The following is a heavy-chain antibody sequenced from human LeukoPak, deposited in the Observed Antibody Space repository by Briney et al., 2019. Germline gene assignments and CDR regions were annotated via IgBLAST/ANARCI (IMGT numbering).Heavy chain of an antibody. CDR3: ARETVTGTKVAFDI. CDR1: GYSISSGYY. Sequence: PSETLSLTCTVSGYSISSGYYWGWIRQPPGKGLEWIGSIYHSGSTYYDPSLKSRVTISVDTSKNQFSLKLSSVTAADTAVYYSARETVTGTKVAFDIWGQGTMVTVSS. V-gene: IGHV4-38-2*02. J-gene: IGHJ3*02. D-gene: IGHD1-7*01. CDR2: IYHSGST.